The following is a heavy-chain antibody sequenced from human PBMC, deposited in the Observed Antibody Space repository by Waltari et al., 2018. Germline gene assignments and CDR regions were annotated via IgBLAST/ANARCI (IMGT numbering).Heavy chain of an antibody. CDR3: AESSPSRLAFDI. D-gene: IGHD6-6*01. J-gene: IGHJ3*02. CDR1: GGSISSSSYY. V-gene: IGHV4-39*07. CDR2: IYYSGST. Sequence: QLQLQESGPGLVKPSETLSLTCTVSGGSISSSSYYWGWLRQPPGKGLEWIGSIYYSGSTYYNPSLKSRVTISVDTSKNQFSLKLSSVTAADTAVYYCAESSPSRLAFDIWGQGTMVTVSS.